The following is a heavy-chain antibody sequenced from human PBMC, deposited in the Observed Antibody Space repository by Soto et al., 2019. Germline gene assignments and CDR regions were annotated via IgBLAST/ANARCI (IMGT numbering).Heavy chain of an antibody. V-gene: IGHV6-1*01. J-gene: IGHJ6*03. CDR2: TYYRSRWYN. Sequence: SQTLSLTCAISGDSVSINSAAWNWIRQSPSRGLEWLGRTYYRSRWYNDYAVSGRSRVTVNPDTSKNQFSLQLTSVTPEDTAVYYCAGTTSHYWYYMDVWGKGTTVTVSS. CDR3: AGTTSHYWYYMDV. D-gene: IGHD1-7*01. CDR1: GDSVSINSAA.